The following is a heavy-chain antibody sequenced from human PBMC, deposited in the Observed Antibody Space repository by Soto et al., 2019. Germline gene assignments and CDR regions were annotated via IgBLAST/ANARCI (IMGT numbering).Heavy chain of an antibody. CDR3: ARASVGPPGGGSWIMPFDY. V-gene: IGHV4-4*07. J-gene: IGHJ4*02. D-gene: IGHD2-15*01. CDR1: GGSISNYY. CDR2: IYTGGST. Sequence: LSLTCTVSGGSISNYYWSWIRQPAGKGLEWIGRIYTGGSTNYNPSLKSRVTMSTDTSKNQFSLRLTSVTAADTAVYYCARASVGPPGGGSWIMPFDYWGQGALVTVSS.